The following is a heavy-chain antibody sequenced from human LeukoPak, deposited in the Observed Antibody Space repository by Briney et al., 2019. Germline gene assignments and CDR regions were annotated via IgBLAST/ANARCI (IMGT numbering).Heavy chain of an antibody. Sequence: PSETLSLTCAVYGGSFSGYYWSWIRQPPGKGLEWIGEINHSGSTNYNPSLKSRVTISVDTSKNQFSLKLSSVTAADTAVYYCARPGIAAAVSPFDYWGQGTLVTVSS. J-gene: IGHJ4*02. D-gene: IGHD6-13*01. V-gene: IGHV4-34*01. CDR2: INHSGST. CDR1: GGSFSGYY. CDR3: ARPGIAAAVSPFDY.